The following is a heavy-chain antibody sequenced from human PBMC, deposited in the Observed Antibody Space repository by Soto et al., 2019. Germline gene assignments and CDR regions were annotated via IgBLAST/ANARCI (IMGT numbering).Heavy chain of an antibody. CDR3: ARGEFGSRVQMAKFDY. CDR2: ISTSGGRT. CDR1: GFTFSNYV. J-gene: IGHJ4*02. V-gene: IGHV3-23*01. D-gene: IGHD3-10*01. Sequence: EVQLLESGGGLVQSGVSLRLSCGASGFTFSNYVFSWVRQAPGRGLEWVSSISTSGGRTYYADSVKGRFTASRDNSKNTLFQQMNRLRVDDTAGYYCARGEFGSRVQMAKFDYWGQGALVTVAS.